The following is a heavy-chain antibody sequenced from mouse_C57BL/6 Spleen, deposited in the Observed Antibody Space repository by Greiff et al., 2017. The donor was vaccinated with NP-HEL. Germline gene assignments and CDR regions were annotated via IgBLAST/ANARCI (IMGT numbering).Heavy chain of an antibody. CDR1: GFNIKDDY. D-gene: IGHD2-14*01. Sequence: VQLKESGAELVRPGASVKLSCTASGFNIKDDYMHWVKQRPEQGLEWIGWIDPENGDTEYASKFQGKATITADTSSNTAYLQLSSLTSEDTAVYYCTGTLDWFAYWGQGTLVTVSA. CDR3: TGTLDWFAY. CDR2: IDPENGDT. J-gene: IGHJ3*01. V-gene: IGHV14-4*01.